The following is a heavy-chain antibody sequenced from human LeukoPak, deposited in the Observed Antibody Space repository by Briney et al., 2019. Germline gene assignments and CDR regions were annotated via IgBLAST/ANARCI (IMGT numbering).Heavy chain of an antibody. CDR2: IIPIFGTA. CDR3: ARESHDSSGYYSAHFDY. J-gene: IGHJ4*02. V-gene: IGHV1-69*13. Sequence: SVKVSCKASGGTFSSYAISWVRQAPGQGLEWMGGIIPIFGTANYAQKFQSRVTITADESTSTAYMELSSLRSEDTAVYYCARESHDSSGYYSAHFDYWGQGTLVTVSS. D-gene: IGHD3-22*01. CDR1: GGTFSSYA.